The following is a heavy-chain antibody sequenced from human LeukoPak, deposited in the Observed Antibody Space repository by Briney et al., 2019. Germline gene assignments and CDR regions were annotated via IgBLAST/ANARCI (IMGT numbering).Heavy chain of an antibody. CDR1: GFTFSSYA. D-gene: IGHD2-2*01. CDR2: ISGSGGST. V-gene: IGHV3-23*01. Sequence: PGGSLRLSCPASGFTFSSYAMSWVRQAPGKGLEWVSAISGSGGSTYYADSVKGRFTISRDNSKNTLYLQMNSLRAEDTAVYYCAKDQDIVVVPAAIWFDPWGQGTLVTVSS. J-gene: IGHJ5*02. CDR3: AKDQDIVVVPAAIWFDP.